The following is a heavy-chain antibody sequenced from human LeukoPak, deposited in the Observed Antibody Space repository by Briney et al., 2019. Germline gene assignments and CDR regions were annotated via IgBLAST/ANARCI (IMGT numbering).Heavy chain of an antibody. CDR3: ARAFVGATAIDY. J-gene: IGHJ4*02. Sequence: GASVKVSCKASGYTFTSYYMHWVRQAPGQGLEWMGIINPSGGSTSYAQKFQGRVTMTRDTSISTAYMELSRLRSDDTAVYYCARAFVGATAIDYWGQGTLVTVSS. CDR1: GYTFTSYY. CDR2: INPSGGST. V-gene: IGHV1-46*01. D-gene: IGHD1-26*01.